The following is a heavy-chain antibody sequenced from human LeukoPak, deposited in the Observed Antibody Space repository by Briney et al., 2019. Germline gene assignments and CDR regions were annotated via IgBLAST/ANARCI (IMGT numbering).Heavy chain of an antibody. CDR1: GDSFSSHY. J-gene: IGHJ3*02. CDR2: ISHIGRT. Sequence: SETLSLTCAVSGDSFSSHYWTWIRQSPGTGLEWIGYISHIGRTNYNPSLKSRVTISIDTSENQFSLKLRSVTAADTAVYYCARDLVTVTKGFDIWGQGTMVSVSS. D-gene: IGHD4-17*01. CDR3: ARDLVTVTKGFDI. V-gene: IGHV4-59*11.